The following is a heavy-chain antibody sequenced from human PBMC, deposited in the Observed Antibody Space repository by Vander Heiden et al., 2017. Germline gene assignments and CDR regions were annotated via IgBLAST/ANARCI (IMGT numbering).Heavy chain of an antibody. D-gene: IGHD4-17*01. CDR3: AHRLSVTYFDY. CDR1: GFSLSNPGVG. V-gene: IGHV2-5*01. Sequence: HITLKDSSPTLEKPTQTLTLTCTFYGFSLSNPGVGVGWIRQPPGKALEWLAFVYGNDDKTYSPSLKTRLTITKDTSKTQVVLTVTNMGPVDTATYYCAHRLSVTYFDYWGQGILVTVSS. CDR2: VYGNDDK. J-gene: IGHJ4*02.